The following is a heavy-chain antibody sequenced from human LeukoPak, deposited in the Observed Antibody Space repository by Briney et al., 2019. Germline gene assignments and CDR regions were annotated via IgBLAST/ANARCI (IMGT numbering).Heavy chain of an antibody. CDR1: GFTFSSYA. J-gene: IGHJ2*01. V-gene: IGHV3-53*01. CDR2: IYSGGST. Sequence: GSLRLSCAASGFTFSSYAMSWVRQAPGKGLEWVSVIYSGGSTYYADSVKGRFTISRDNSKNTLYLQMNSLRAEDTVVYYCARDEGYFDLWGRGTLVTVSS. CDR3: ARDEGYFDL.